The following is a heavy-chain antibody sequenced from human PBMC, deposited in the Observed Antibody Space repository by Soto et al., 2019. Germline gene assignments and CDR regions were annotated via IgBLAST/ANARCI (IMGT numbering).Heavy chain of an antibody. CDR2: IYWDDDK. Sequence: QITLKESGPTLVKPTQTLTLTCTFSGFSLSTSGVSVGWIRQPPGKALEWLALIYWDDDKRYSPSLKSRLTITKDTSKNQVVLTMTTKDPVDTATYYCAHSKSTTWGASYYYYGMDVWGQGTTVTVSS. D-gene: IGHD2-2*01. V-gene: IGHV2-5*02. CDR1: GFSLSTSGVS. J-gene: IGHJ6*02. CDR3: AHSKSTTWGASYYYYGMDV.